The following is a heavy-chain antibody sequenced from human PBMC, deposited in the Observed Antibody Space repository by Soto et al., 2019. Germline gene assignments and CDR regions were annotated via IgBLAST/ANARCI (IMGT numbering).Heavy chain of an antibody. CDR2: ISYDGSNK. Sequence: GGSLRLSCAASGFTLSSYAMHWVRQAPGKGLEWVAVISYDGSNKYYADSVKGRFTISRDNSKNTLYLQMNSLRAEDTAVYYCARAPPTYYYDSSGYLGYYYGMDVWGQGTTVTVSS. J-gene: IGHJ6*02. D-gene: IGHD3-22*01. CDR1: GFTLSSYA. CDR3: ARAPPTYYYDSSGYLGYYYGMDV. V-gene: IGHV3-30-3*01.